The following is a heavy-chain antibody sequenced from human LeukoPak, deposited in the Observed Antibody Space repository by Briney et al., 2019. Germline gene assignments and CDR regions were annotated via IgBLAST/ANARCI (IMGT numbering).Heavy chain of an antibody. Sequence: GGSLRLSCAASGFTFSSYAMSWVRQAPGKGLEWVPSISGSGGRTYYADSVKGRFTISRDNSKNTLYLQMNSLRAEDTAVYYFAKKTQHYYDSSGVDYWGQGTLVTVSS. CDR3: AKKTQHYYDSSGVDY. CDR2: ISGSGGRT. J-gene: IGHJ4*02. CDR1: GFTFSSYA. D-gene: IGHD3-22*01. V-gene: IGHV3-23*01.